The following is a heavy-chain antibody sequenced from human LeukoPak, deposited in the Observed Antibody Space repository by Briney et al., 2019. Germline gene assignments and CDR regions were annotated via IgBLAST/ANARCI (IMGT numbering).Heavy chain of an antibody. Sequence: GGSPRLSCAASGFTVSSNYMSWVRQAPGKGLEWVSVIYSGGSTYYTDSVKGRFTLSRDNSKNTLYLQMNSLRAEDTAVYYCGTSYGAGTSNYYYYMDVWGKGTTVTVSS. CDR3: GTSYGAGTSNYYYYMDV. J-gene: IGHJ6*03. CDR1: GFTVSSNY. CDR2: IYSGGST. D-gene: IGHD6-19*01. V-gene: IGHV3-53*01.